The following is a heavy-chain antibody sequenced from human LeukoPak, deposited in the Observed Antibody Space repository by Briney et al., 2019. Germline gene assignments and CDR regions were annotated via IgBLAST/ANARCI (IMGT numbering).Heavy chain of an antibody. D-gene: IGHD6-13*01. J-gene: IGHJ5*02. CDR3: ARAIAAAGSFNWSDP. Sequence: SETLSLTCTVSGGSISSYYWSWIRQPPGKGLEWIGYIYYSGSTNYNPSLKSRVTISVDTSKNQFSLKLSSVTAADTAVYYCARAIAAAGSFNWSDPWGQGTLVTVSS. CDR1: GGSISSYY. CDR2: IYYSGST. V-gene: IGHV4-59*01.